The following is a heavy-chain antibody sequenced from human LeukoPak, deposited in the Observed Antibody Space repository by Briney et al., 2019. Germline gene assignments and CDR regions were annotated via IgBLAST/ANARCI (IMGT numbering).Heavy chain of an antibody. CDR1: GGSINSSSYY. Sequence: SETLSLTCTVSGGSINSSSYYWGWIRQPPGKGLEWIGSIYYRGSTYYNPSLKSRVTISVDTSKNHFSLKLSSVTAADTAVYYCARRHRYYYYMDVWGKGTTVTVSS. V-gene: IGHV4-39*02. CDR2: IYYRGST. CDR3: ARRHRYYYYMDV. J-gene: IGHJ6*03.